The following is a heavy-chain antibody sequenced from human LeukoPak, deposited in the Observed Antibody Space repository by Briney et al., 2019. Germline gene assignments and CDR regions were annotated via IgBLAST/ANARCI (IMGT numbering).Heavy chain of an antibody. Sequence: GSLRLSCEASGFTFSSHWMSWVRQAPGKGLEWVAIIKQDGSEKDYVDSVTGRFTISRDNAKNSLYLQMNSLRDEDTAVYYCARDTSAWRYGMDVWGQGTTVTVSS. J-gene: IGHJ6*02. CDR2: IKQDGSEK. D-gene: IGHD6-19*01. CDR1: GFTFSSHW. V-gene: IGHV3-7*01. CDR3: ARDTSAWRYGMDV.